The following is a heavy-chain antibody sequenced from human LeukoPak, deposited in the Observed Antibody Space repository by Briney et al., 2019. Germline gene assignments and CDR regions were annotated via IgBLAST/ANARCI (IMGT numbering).Heavy chain of an antibody. J-gene: IGHJ6*03. D-gene: IGHD6-19*01. CDR3: ARRAVADYYYYNMDV. CDR1: GYTFTSYG. Sequence: ASVKVSCKASGYTFTSYGISWVRQAPGQGLEWMGWISAYNGNTNYAQKLQGRVTMTTDTSTSTAYMELRSLRSEDTAVYYCARRAVADYYYYNMDVWGKGTTVTVSS. CDR2: ISAYNGNT. V-gene: IGHV1-18*01.